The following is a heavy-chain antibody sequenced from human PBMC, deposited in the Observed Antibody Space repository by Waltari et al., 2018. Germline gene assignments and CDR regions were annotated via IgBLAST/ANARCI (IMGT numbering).Heavy chain of an antibody. CDR1: GYTLTELS. D-gene: IGHD1-20*01. CDR3: ARGVTALIDY. Sequence: QVQLVQSGAEVKKPGASVKVSCKVSGYTLTELSMHWVRQAPGKGLEWMGRIIPILGIANYAQKFQGRVTITADKSTSTAYMELSSLRSEDTAVYYCARGVTALIDYWGQGTLVTVSS. CDR2: IIPILGIA. V-gene: IGHV1-69*04. J-gene: IGHJ4*02.